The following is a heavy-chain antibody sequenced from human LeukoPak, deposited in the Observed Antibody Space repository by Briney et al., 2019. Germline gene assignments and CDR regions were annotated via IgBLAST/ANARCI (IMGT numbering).Heavy chain of an antibody. J-gene: IGHJ4*02. D-gene: IGHD3-10*01. CDR3: AKWGYYGSGSYYNVFDY. Sequence: PGGSLRLSCAASGFTFSSYAMSWVRQAPGKGLEWVSAIGGSGGSTYYADSVKGRFTISRDNSKNTLYLQMNSLRAEDTAVYYCAKWGYYGSGSYYNVFDYWGQGTLVTVSS. CDR2: IGGSGGST. V-gene: IGHV3-23*01. CDR1: GFTFSSYA.